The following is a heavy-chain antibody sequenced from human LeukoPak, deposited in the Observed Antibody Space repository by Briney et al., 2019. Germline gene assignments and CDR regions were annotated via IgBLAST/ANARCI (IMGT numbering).Heavy chain of an antibody. Sequence: SVKVSCKASGGTFSSYAISWVRQAPGQGLEWMGGIIPIFGTANYAQKFQGRVTITADESTSTAYMELSSLRSEDTAVYYCARTYSRTRYFDWLSASSWFDPWGQGTLVTVFS. CDR3: ARTYSRTRYFDWLSASSWFDP. CDR2: IIPIFGTA. D-gene: IGHD3-9*01. J-gene: IGHJ5*02. V-gene: IGHV1-69*13. CDR1: GGTFSSYA.